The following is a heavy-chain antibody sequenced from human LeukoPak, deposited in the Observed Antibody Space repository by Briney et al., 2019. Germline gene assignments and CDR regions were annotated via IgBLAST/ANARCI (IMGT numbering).Heavy chain of an antibody. CDR3: ARGQARLGWFDP. CDR1: GFTFDDYA. J-gene: IGHJ5*02. V-gene: IGHV3-43D*03. Sequence: GGSLRLSCAASGFTFDDYAMHWIRHTPGKGLEWVSLISWDGGNTYYADSVKGRFTISRDNAKNSLYLQMNSLRAEDTAVYYCARGQARLGWFDPWGQGTLVTVSS. CDR2: ISWDGGNT. D-gene: IGHD6-19*01.